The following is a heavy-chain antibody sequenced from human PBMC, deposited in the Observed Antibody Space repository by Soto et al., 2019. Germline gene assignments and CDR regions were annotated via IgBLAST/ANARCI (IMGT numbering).Heavy chain of an antibody. CDR1: GYTFTSYY. CDR2: INPSGGST. J-gene: IGHJ4*02. D-gene: IGHD6-13*01. Sequence: QVQLVQSGAEVKKPGASVKVSCKASGYTFTSYYMHWVRQAPVQGLEWMGIINPSGGSTSYAQKFQGRVTMTRDTSTSTGYMELSSLRSEDTAVYYCASSIWKTEFDYWGQGTLVTVSS. CDR3: ASSIWKTEFDY. V-gene: IGHV1-46*01.